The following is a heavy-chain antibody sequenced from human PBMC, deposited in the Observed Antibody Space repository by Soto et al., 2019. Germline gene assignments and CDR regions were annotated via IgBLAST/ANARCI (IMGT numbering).Heavy chain of an antibody. Sequence: ASVKVSCKASGYTFTGYFMQWVRQAPGQGLEWMGWINPKSGDTKYAQKFQGRVTMARDTSISTVYMELSRLVSDDTAVYYCARDTSSTYYDILTPYYIYWGQGTLVTVSS. D-gene: IGHD3-9*01. CDR2: INPKSGDT. V-gene: IGHV1-2*02. J-gene: IGHJ4*02. CDR3: ARDTSSTYYDILTPYYIY. CDR1: GYTFTGYF.